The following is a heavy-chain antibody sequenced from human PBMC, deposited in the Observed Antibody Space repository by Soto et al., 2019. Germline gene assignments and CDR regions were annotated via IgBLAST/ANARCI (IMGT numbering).Heavy chain of an antibody. J-gene: IGHJ3*02. CDR3: ASSDPLVYSSSWYGAFDI. CDR1: GYSFTSYW. D-gene: IGHD6-13*01. CDR2: IYPGDSDT. V-gene: IGHV5-51*01. Sequence: GESLKISCKGSGYSFTSYWIGWVRQMPGKGLEWMGIIYPGDSDTRYSPSFQGQVTISAAKSISTAYLQWSSLKASDTAMYYCASSDPLVYSSSWYGAFDIWGQGTMVTVSS.